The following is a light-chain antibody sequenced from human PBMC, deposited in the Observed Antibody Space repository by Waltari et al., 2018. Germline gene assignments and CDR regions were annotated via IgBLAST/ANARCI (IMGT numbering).Light chain of an antibody. J-gene: IGLJ2*01. CDR2: DVN. Sequence: QSAPTQPRSASGPPGQSCPISSPGTNSDAGGYNYVSWYQQYPGRAPKLLIYDVNKRSSGVPDRFSGSKVGNTASLTISGLLPEDEADYYCCSFVGSYTSVFGGGTKVTVL. CDR3: CSFVGSYTSV. CDR1: NSDAGGYNY. V-gene: IGLV2-11*01.